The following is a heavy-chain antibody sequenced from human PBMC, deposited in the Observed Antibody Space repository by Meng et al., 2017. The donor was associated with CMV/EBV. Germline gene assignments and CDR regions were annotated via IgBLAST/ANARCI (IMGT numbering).Heavy chain of an antibody. D-gene: IGHD2-2*03. J-gene: IGHJ6*02. CDR1: GFTFRRYG. CDR3: AKDLLDIVVVPAANHYYYYGMDV. Sequence: GESLKISCAASGFTFRRYGMDWVRQGPGKGLEWVTFIENDGSNKYYADSVKGRFTISRDNSKNTLYLQMNSLRAEDTAVYYCAKDLLDIVVVPAANHYYYYGMDVWGQGTTVTVSS. V-gene: IGHV3-30*02. CDR2: IENDGSNK.